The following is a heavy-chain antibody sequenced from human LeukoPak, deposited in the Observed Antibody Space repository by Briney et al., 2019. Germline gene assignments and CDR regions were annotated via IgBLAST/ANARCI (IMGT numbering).Heavy chain of an antibody. J-gene: IGHJ4*02. CDR1: GGSISTSNYY. CDR2: ISSSGITI. Sequence: LSLTCTVSGGSISTSNYYWGWIRQPPGKGLEWVSYISSSGITIYYADSVKGRFTISRDNAKKSLYLEMNSLRAEDTAVYYCARDQYGLGYGSLFDYWGQGTLVTVSS. CDR3: ARDQYGLGYGSLFDY. D-gene: IGHD3-10*01. V-gene: IGHV3-11*01.